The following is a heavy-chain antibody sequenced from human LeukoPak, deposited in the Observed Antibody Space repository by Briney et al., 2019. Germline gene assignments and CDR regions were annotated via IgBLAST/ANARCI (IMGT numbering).Heavy chain of an antibody. J-gene: IGHJ4*02. CDR3: ARRPYGGNPPPFDY. Sequence: PSETLSLTCTVSGGSISSSSYYWGWIRQPPGKGLEWIGTIYYSGSTYYNPSLKSRVTISVDTSKNQFSLKLRSVTAADTAVYYCARRPYGGNPPPFDYWGQGTLVTVSP. CDR2: IYYSGST. CDR1: GGSISSSSYY. V-gene: IGHV4-39*01. D-gene: IGHD4-17*01.